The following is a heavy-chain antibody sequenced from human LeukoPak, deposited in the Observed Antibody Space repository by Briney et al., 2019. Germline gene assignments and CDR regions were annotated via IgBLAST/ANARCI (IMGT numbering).Heavy chain of an antibody. J-gene: IGHJ6*03. CDR2: IYYSGST. Sequence: SETLSLTCTVSGGSISSYYWSWIRQPPGKGLEWIEYIYYSGSTNYNPSLKSRVTISVDTSKNQFSLKLSSVTAADTAVYYCARESALWFGELNYYYYYMDVWGKGTTVTVSS. D-gene: IGHD3-10*01. CDR3: ARESALWFGELNYYYYYMDV. V-gene: IGHV4-59*01. CDR1: GGSISSYY.